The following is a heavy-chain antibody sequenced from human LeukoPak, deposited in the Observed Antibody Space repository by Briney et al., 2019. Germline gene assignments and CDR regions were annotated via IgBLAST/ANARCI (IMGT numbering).Heavy chain of an antibody. D-gene: IGHD1-26*01. V-gene: IGHV4-34*01. CDR1: GGSFSGYY. Sequence: SETLSLTCAVYGGSFSGYYWSWIRQPPGKGLEWIGEINHSGSTNYNPSLKSRVTILVDTSKSQFSLKLSSVTAADTAVYYCARAGRWEGRPHAFDIWGQGTMVTVSS. CDR2: INHSGST. CDR3: ARAGRWEGRPHAFDI. J-gene: IGHJ3*02.